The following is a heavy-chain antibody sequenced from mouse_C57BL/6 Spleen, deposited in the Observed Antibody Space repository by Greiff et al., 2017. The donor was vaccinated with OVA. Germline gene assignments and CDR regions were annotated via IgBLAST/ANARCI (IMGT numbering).Heavy chain of an antibody. CDR1: GFTFSSYA. CDR3: ARGGDYDSLAY. J-gene: IGHJ3*01. D-gene: IGHD2-4*01. CDR2: ISDGGSYT. Sequence: DVKLVESGGGLVKPGGSLKLSCAASGFTFSSYAMSWVRQTPEKRLAWVATISDGGSYTYYPDNVKGRFTISRDNAKNNLYLQMSHLKSEDTAMYYCARGGDYDSLAYWGQGTLVTVSA. V-gene: IGHV5-4*03.